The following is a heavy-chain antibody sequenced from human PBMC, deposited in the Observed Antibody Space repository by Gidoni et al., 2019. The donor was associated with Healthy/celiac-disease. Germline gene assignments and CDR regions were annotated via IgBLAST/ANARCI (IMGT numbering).Heavy chain of an antibody. J-gene: IGHJ4*02. D-gene: IGHD3-10*01. CDR2: IYYSGSP. Sequence: QVQLQESGPGLVKPSDTLSLTCTVSRGSISSYYWTWFRQPPGKGLVWIGYIYYSGSPNYNPSVKSRVTISVDTSKNQFSLKLSSVTAADTDVYYCARHLLWFGESPVDYWGQGTLVTVSS. CDR1: RGSISSYY. CDR3: ARHLLWFGESPVDY. V-gene: IGHV4-59*01.